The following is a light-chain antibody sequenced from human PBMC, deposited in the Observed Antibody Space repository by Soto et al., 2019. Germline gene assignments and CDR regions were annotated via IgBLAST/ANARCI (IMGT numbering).Light chain of an antibody. CDR1: SSDVGSYNL. V-gene: IGLV2-23*02. CDR2: EVS. Sequence: QSALTQPASVSVSPGQSITISCTGTSSDVGSYNLVSWYQQHPGKAPKLMIYEVSKRPSGVSNRFSGSKSGNTASLTISGLQAEDGADYYCCSYAGSSTFVVFGGGTKLTVL. CDR3: CSYAGSSTFVV. J-gene: IGLJ2*01.